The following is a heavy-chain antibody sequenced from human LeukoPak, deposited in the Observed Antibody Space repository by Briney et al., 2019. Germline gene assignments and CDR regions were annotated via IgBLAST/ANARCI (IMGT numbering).Heavy chain of an antibody. CDR2: INHSGST. Sequence: SETLSLTCAVYGGSFSGYYWSRIRQPPGKGLEWIGEINHSGSTNYNPSLKSRVTISVDTSKNQFSLKLSSVTAADTAVYYCARGRGGSYYSWFDPWGQGTLVTVSS. CDR1: GGSFSGYY. V-gene: IGHV4-34*01. J-gene: IGHJ5*02. D-gene: IGHD1-26*01. CDR3: ARGRGGSYYSWFDP.